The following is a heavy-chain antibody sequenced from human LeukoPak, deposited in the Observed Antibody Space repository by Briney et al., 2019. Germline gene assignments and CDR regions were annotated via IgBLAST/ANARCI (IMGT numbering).Heavy chain of an antibody. D-gene: IGHD6-13*01. CDR2: IYYSGST. V-gene: IGHV4-59*01. Sequence: SETPSLTCTVSGGSISSYYWSWIRQPPGKGLEWIGYIYYSGSTNYNPSLKSRATISVDTSKNQFSLKLSSVTAADTAVYYCASHYSSGWYTFDYWGQGTLVTVSS. CDR1: GGSISSYY. J-gene: IGHJ4*02. CDR3: ASHYSSGWYTFDY.